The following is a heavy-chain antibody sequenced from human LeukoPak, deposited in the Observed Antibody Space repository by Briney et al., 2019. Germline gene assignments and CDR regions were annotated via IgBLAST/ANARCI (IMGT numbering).Heavy chain of an antibody. Sequence: ASVKVSCKASGYTFTSYGISWVRQAPGQGLEWMGWISAYNGNTNYAQKLQGRVTMTTDTPTSTAYMELRSLRSDGTAVYYCARDQSGWFGELSPYGMDVWGQGTTVTVSS. CDR2: ISAYNGNT. CDR3: ARDQSGWFGELSPYGMDV. D-gene: IGHD3-10*01. CDR1: GYTFTSYG. V-gene: IGHV1-18*01. J-gene: IGHJ6*02.